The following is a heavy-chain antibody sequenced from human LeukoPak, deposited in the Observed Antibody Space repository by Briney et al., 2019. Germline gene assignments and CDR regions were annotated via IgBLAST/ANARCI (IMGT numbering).Heavy chain of an antibody. Sequence: SVKVSCKSSGGTFSSYAISWVRQAPGQGLEWMGGIIPIFGTANYAQKFQGRVTITADESTSTAYMELSSLRSGDTAVYYCARREGVDTAMVLVDLYSYGMDVWGQGTTVTVSS. D-gene: IGHD5-18*01. CDR3: ARREGVDTAMVLVDLYSYGMDV. CDR1: GGTFSSYA. CDR2: IIPIFGTA. V-gene: IGHV1-69*13. J-gene: IGHJ6*02.